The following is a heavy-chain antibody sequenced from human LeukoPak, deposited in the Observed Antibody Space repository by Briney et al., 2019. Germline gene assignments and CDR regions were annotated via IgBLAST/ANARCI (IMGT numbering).Heavy chain of an antibody. CDR3: ARAERRLIAAAGDFDY. J-gene: IGHJ4*02. CDR1: GGSISSYY. V-gene: IGHV4-59*01. Sequence: PSETLSLTCTVSGGSISSYYWSWIRQPSGKGLEWIGYIYYSGSTNYNPSLKSRVTISVDTSKNQFSLKLSSVTAADTAVYYCARAERRLIAAAGDFDYWGQGTLVTVSS. D-gene: IGHD6-13*01. CDR2: IYYSGST.